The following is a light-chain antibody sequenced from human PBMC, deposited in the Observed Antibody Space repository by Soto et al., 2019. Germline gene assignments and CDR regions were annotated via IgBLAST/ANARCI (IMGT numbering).Light chain of an antibody. Sequence: SVVDRFPLRCQARPHINNYLNWYQQKPGRAPKLLIYDASNLEAGVPSRCRGSGSGTDFTSTIRRLQPEDIATYYCQQYENLPTFGQGTRLEIK. CDR2: DAS. V-gene: IGKV1-33*01. CDR3: QQYENLPT. J-gene: IGKJ5*01. CDR1: PHINNY.